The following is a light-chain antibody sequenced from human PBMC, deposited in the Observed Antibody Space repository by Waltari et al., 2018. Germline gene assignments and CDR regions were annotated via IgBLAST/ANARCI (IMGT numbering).Light chain of an antibody. Sequence: QSARAQPASVSVSPGQSITISGTGTTRTVGRYNIISCYQQHPGKLPILMIYEVIKRPSGVSNRFSGSKSGNTASLTISGLQAEDEADYYCCSYVGGSSLIFGGGTKLTVL. V-gene: IGLV2-23*02. J-gene: IGLJ2*01. CDR3: CSYVGGSSLI. CDR2: EVI. CDR1: TRTVGRYNI.